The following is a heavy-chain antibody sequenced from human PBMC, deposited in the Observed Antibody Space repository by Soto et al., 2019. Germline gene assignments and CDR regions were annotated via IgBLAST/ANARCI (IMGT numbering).Heavy chain of an antibody. D-gene: IGHD2-2*01. J-gene: IGHJ6*02. Sequence: QVQLVESGGGVVQPGRSLRLSCAASGFTFSSYAMHWVRQAPGKGLEWVAVISYDGSNKYYADSVKGRFTISRDNSKNTLYLQMNSLRAEDTAVYYCARDLCRDRSSTSCPNFFYYYGMDVWGQGTTVTVSS. CDR1: GFTFSSYA. CDR2: ISYDGSNK. CDR3: ARDLCRDRSSTSCPNFFYYYGMDV. V-gene: IGHV3-30-3*01.